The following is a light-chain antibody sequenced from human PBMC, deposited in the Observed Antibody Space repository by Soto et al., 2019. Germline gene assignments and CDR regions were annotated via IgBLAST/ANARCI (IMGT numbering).Light chain of an antibody. CDR2: KAS. Sequence: DIQMTQSPSTLSASVGDRVTITCRASQSIGSWLAWYQQKPGKPPKLLIYKASSLESGVPSRFSGSGSGTEFTLTISSLQPDDFTTYYCQQYHNYPITFGQGTRLEIK. CDR1: QSIGSW. J-gene: IGKJ5*01. V-gene: IGKV1-5*03. CDR3: QQYHNYPIT.